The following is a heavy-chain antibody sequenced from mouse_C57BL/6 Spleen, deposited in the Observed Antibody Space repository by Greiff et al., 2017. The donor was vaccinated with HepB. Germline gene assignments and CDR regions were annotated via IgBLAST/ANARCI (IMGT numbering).Heavy chain of an antibody. CDR2: IDPVTGGT. J-gene: IGHJ2*01. V-gene: IGHV1-15*01. CDR1: GYTFTDYE. CDR3: TRSGSSYFDY. D-gene: IGHD1-1*01. Sequence: QVQLQQSGAELVRPGASVTLSCKASGYTFTDYEMYWVKQTPVHGLEWIGAIDPVTGGTAYNQKFKGKAILTADKSSSTAYMELRSLTSEDSAVYYCTRSGSSYFDYWGQGTTLTVSS.